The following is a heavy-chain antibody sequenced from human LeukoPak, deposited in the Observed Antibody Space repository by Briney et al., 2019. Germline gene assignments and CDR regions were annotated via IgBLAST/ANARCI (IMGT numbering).Heavy chain of an antibody. J-gene: IGHJ4*02. Sequence: GGSLRLSCAASGFTFSSYGMHWVRQAPGKGLEWVAVIWYDGSNKYYADSVKGRFTISRDNSKNTLYLQMNSLRAEDTAVYYCARAPTYSGSYYPEDYWGQGTLVTVSS. CDR2: IWYDGSNK. CDR1: GFTFSSYG. V-gene: IGHV3-33*01. CDR3: ARAPTYSGSYYPEDY. D-gene: IGHD1-26*01.